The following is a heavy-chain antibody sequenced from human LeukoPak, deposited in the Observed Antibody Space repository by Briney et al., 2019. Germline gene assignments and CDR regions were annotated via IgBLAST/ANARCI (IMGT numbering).Heavy chain of an antibody. J-gene: IGHJ6*02. CDR2: ISGSGGST. CDR1: GFTFSSYA. CDR3: AKRSGFGELSDPYYYYGMDV. Sequence: GGSLRLSCAASGFTFSSYAMSWVRQAPGKGLEWVSAISGSGGSTYYADSVKGRFTISGDNSKNTLYLQMNSLRAEDTAVYYCAKRSGFGELSDPYYYYGMDVWGQGTTVTVSS. V-gene: IGHV3-23*01. D-gene: IGHD3-10*01.